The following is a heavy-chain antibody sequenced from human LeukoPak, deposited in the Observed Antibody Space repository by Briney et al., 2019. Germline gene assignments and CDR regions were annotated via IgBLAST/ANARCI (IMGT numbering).Heavy chain of an antibody. CDR1: GYTLTELS. V-gene: IGHV1-24*01. CDR2: FDPEDGET. J-gene: IGHJ4*02. Sequence: ASVKVSCKVSGYTLTELSMHWVRQAPGKGLEWMGGFDPEDGETIYAQKFQGRVTMTEDTSTDTAYMELSRLRSDNTAVYYCARAGYSGYDYWGQGTLVTVSS. CDR3: ARAGYSGYDY. D-gene: IGHD5-12*01.